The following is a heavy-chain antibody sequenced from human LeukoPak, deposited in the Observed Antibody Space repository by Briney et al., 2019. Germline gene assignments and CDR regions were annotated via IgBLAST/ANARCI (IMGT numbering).Heavy chain of an antibody. J-gene: IGHJ3*02. Sequence: PGGSLRLSCAASGFTFDDYAMHWVRQAPGKGLEWVSGISWNSGSIGYADSVKGRFTISRDNAQNSLYLQMNSLRAEDTALYYCAGGGYSSSPDAFDIWGQGTMVTVSS. CDR3: AGGGYSSSPDAFDI. CDR2: ISWNSGSI. D-gene: IGHD6-13*01. CDR1: GFTFDDYA. V-gene: IGHV3-9*01.